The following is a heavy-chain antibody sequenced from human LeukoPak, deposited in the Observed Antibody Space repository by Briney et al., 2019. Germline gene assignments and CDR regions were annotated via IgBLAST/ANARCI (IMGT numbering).Heavy chain of an antibody. D-gene: IGHD3-10*01. V-gene: IGHV4-59*01. CDR1: GGSIRSYY. CDR3: ARDLLSGSGHYYMDV. Sequence: SETLSLTCTVSGGSIRSYYWSWIRQSPGKGLEWIGYIYYSGSTNYNPSLKSRVTISVDTSKNQFSLKLSSVTAADTAVYYCARDLLSGSGHYYMDVWGKGTTVTVSS. J-gene: IGHJ6*03. CDR2: IYYSGST.